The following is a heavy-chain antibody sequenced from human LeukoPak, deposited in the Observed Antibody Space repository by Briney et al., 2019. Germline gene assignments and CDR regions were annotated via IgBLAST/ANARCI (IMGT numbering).Heavy chain of an antibody. CDR3: ARDLSLAARGSPPAY. Sequence: GGSLRLSCAASGFTFSNYGMHWVRQAPGKGLEWVSFISYDGSNKYYADSVKGRFTISRDNSKNTLYLQMISLRSDDTAVYYCARDLSLAARGSPPAYWGQGTLVTVSS. D-gene: IGHD6-6*01. CDR2: ISYDGSNK. CDR1: GFTFSNYG. J-gene: IGHJ4*02. V-gene: IGHV3-30*03.